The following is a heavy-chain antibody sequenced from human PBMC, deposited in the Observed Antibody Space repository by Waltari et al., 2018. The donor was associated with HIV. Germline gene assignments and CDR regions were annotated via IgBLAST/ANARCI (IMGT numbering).Heavy chain of an antibody. V-gene: IGHV3-49*03. CDR1: GFTFGDYA. D-gene: IGHD5-18*01. Sequence: EVQLVESGGGLVQSGRYLRLSCTASGFTFGDYAMSWFRQAPGKGLEWVGFIRSKTYGGTTEYAASVKDRFTISRDDSKSIAYLQMNSLKTEDTAVYYCSRSRGYSYGYADYWGQGTLVTVSS. CDR3: SRSRGYSYGYADY. J-gene: IGHJ4*02. CDR2: IRSKTYGGTT.